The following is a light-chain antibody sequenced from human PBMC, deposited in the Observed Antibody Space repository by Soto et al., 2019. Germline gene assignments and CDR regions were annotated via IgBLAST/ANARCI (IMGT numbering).Light chain of an antibody. J-gene: IGLJ1*01. CDR1: SSDVGSYNY. Sequence: QSALTQPASVSGSPGQSITISCTGTSSDVGSYNYVSWYQHHPGKAPRLMIYASSNRPSGVSHRFSGSRSGNTASLTIPGLQAEDEADYYCSSYTSGSTLYVFGTGTKVTVL. CDR2: ASS. V-gene: IGLV2-14*01. CDR3: SSYTSGSTLYV.